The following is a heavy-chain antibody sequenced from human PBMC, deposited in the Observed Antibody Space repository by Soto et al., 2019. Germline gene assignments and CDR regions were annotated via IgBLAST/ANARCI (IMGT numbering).Heavy chain of an antibody. CDR1: GYSFTSYW. D-gene: IGHD4-4*01. CDR2: IDPSDSYT. Sequence: GESLKISCNGSGYSFTSYWISWVGQMPWKGLEWMGRIDPSDSYTNYSPSFQGHVTISADKSISTAYLQWSSLKASDTAMYYCARTVTTSYYYYGMDVWGQGTTVTVSS. CDR3: ARTVTTSYYYYGMDV. V-gene: IGHV5-10-1*01. J-gene: IGHJ6*02.